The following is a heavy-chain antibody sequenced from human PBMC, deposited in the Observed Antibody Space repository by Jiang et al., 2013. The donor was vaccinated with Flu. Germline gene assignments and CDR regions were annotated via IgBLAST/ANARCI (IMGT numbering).Heavy chain of an antibody. Sequence: GGSLRLSCAASGFTFSSYSMNWVRQAPGKGLEWVSSISSSSSYIYYADSVKGRFTISRDNAKNSLYLQMNSLRAEDTAVYYCASGDPWGYFDWLGLGYWGQGTLVTVSS. CDR1: GFTFSSYS. CDR3: ASGDPWGYFDWLGLGY. V-gene: IGHV3-21*01. J-gene: IGHJ4*02. D-gene: IGHD3-9*01. CDR2: ISSSSSYI.